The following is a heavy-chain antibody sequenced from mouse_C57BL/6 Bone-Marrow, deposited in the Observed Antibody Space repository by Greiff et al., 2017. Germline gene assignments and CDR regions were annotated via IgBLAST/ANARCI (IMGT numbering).Heavy chain of an antibody. CDR3: ARENYGRSDY. J-gene: IGHJ2*01. Sequence: DVMLVESGGGLVKPGGSLKLSCAASGFTFSSYAMSWVRQTPEKRLEWVATISDGGSYTYYPDNVKGRFTISRDNAKNNLYLQMSHLKSEDTAMYYCARENYGRSDYWGQGTTLTVSS. V-gene: IGHV5-4*01. D-gene: IGHD1-1*01. CDR1: GFTFSSYA. CDR2: ISDGGSYT.